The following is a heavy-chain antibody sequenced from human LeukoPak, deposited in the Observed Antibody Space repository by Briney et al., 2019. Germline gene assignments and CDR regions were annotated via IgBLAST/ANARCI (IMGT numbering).Heavy chain of an antibody. CDR3: ARDVLLWFGDSGGYYYYGMDV. CDR2: IYYSGST. Sequence: SETLSLTCTVSGGSISSYYWSWIRQPPGKGLEWIGYIYYSGSTNYNPSLKSRVTISVDTSKNQFSLKLSSVTAADTAVYYCARDVLLWFGDSGGYYYYGMDVSGQGTTVTVSS. CDR1: GGSISSYY. V-gene: IGHV4-59*01. J-gene: IGHJ6*02. D-gene: IGHD3-10*01.